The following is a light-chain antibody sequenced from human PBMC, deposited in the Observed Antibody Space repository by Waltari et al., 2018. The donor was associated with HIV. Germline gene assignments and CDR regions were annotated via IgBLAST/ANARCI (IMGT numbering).Light chain of an antibody. J-gene: IGLJ3*02. CDR2: DVS. Sequence: SCTGTSSDVGGYNYVSWYQQHPGKAPKLMIYDVSKRPSGVSNRFSGSKSGNTASLTISGLQAEDEADYYCSSYTSSSSVFGGGTKLTVL. CDR1: SSDVGGYNY. V-gene: IGLV2-14*04. CDR3: SSYTSSSSV.